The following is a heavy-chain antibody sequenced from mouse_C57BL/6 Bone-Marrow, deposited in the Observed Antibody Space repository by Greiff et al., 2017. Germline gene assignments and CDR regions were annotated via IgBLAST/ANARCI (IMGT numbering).Heavy chain of an antibody. V-gene: IGHV5-4*01. J-gene: IGHJ1*03. CDR3: ARTSPLYGSSFHWYFDV. CDR1: GFTFSSYA. Sequence: DVQLVESGGGLVKPGGSLKLSCAASGFTFSSYAMSWVRQTPEKRLEWVATISDGGSYTYYPDNVQGRFTITRDNAKNNRYLQMSHLKSEDTAMYYCARTSPLYGSSFHWYFDVWGTGTTVTVSA. CDR2: ISDGGSYT. D-gene: IGHD1-1*01.